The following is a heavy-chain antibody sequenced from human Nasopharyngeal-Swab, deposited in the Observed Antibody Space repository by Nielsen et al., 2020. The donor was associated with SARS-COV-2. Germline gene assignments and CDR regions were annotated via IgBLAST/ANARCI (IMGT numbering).Heavy chain of an antibody. CDR3: ARDLSYYDSSGYPGDY. D-gene: IGHD3-22*01. CDR2: ISYDGSNK. J-gene: IGHJ4*02. Sequence: VRQAPGKGLEWVAVISYDGSNKYYADPVKGRFTISRDNSKNTLYLQMDSLRAEDTAVYYCARDLSYYDSSGYPGDYWGQGTLVTVSS. V-gene: IGHV3-30-3*01.